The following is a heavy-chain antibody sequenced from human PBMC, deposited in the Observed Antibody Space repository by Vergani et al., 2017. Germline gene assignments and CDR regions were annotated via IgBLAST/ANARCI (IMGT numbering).Heavy chain of an antibody. D-gene: IGHD3-10*01. CDR3: ARDYRDLLWFGELLYPGVSYYYYYGMDV. Sequence: EVQLLESGGNLVQPGGSLRLSCAASGFTFTNFAMTWVRQAPGEGLEWVSGISGSGGFTYYADSVKGRFTISRDNSKNTMFLQMNNLRAEDTAVYYCARDYRDLLWFGELLYPGVSYYYYYGMDVLGQGTTVNVSS. V-gene: IGHV3-23*01. CDR2: ISGSGGFT. CDR1: GFTFTNFA. J-gene: IGHJ6*02.